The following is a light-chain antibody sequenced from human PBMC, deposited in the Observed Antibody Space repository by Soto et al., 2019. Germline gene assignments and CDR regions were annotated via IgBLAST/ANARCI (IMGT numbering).Light chain of an antibody. V-gene: IGLV2-14*01. CDR1: SSDVGGYNY. J-gene: IGLJ1*01. CDR2: QVS. CDR3: SSYTRSSTPYV. Sequence: QSVLTQPASVSGSPGQSITISCTGTSSDVGGYNYVSWYQQHPGKAPKLMIYQVSNRPSGVSDRFSGSKSGNTASLTISGVQGEDEADYYCSSYTRSSTPYVFGTGTKLTVL.